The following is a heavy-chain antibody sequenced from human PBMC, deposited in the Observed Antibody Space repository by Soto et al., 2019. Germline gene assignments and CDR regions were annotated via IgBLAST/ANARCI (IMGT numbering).Heavy chain of an antibody. Sequence: SETLSLTCTVSGGSMRNVYWSWIRQPPGKRLEWISFIFHSGNAKYNPSLKSRVTISIDTSKSQFSLSLDSVTAADTAVYFCARAHAPTLPFDYWGLGTLVTVSS. V-gene: IGHV4-59*01. J-gene: IGHJ4*01. CDR3: ARAHAPTLPFDY. CDR2: IFHSGNA. D-gene: IGHD2-15*01. CDR1: GGSMRNVY.